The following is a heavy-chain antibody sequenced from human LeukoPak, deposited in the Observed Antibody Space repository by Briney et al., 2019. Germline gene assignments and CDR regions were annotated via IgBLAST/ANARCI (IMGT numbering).Heavy chain of an antibody. V-gene: IGHV1-8*01. Sequence: ASVKVSCKASGYTFTSYDINWVRQATGQGPEWMGWMNPNSGNTGYAQKFQGRVTMTRNTSISTAYRELSSLRSEDTAVYYCARRAMVTPNVDYWGQGTLVTVSS. D-gene: IGHD5-18*01. CDR1: GYTFTSYD. CDR2: MNPNSGNT. CDR3: ARRAMVTPNVDY. J-gene: IGHJ4*02.